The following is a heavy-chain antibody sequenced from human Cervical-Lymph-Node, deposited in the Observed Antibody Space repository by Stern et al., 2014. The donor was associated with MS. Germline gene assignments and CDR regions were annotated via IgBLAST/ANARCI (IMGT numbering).Heavy chain of an antibody. CDR3: ARDLVSSSAGWYFDL. Sequence: QLQLQESGPGLVKPSETLSLTCTVSGGSIINYYWSWIRQPPGKGLEWIGYVSYSGRTNYNPSLKSRVTISVDTSKNQFSLILSSVTAADTAVYYCARDLVSSSAGWYFDLWGRGTLVTVSS. V-gene: IGHV4-59*01. CDR1: GGSIINYY. D-gene: IGHD2-21*01. CDR2: VSYSGRT. J-gene: IGHJ2*01.